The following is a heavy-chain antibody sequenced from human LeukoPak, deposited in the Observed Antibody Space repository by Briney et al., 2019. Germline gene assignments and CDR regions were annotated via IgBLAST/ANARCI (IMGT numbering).Heavy chain of an antibody. D-gene: IGHD1-7*01. V-gene: IGHV4-59*08. CDR2: IYYSGST. CDR3: ASNWNYGWFDP. CDR1: GGSISSYY. Sequence: SQTLSLTCTVSGGSISSYYWSWIRQPPGKGLEWIGYIYYSGSTNYNPSLRSRVTISVDTSKNQFSLKLSSVTAADTAVYYCASNWNYGWFDPWGQGTLVTVSS. J-gene: IGHJ5*02.